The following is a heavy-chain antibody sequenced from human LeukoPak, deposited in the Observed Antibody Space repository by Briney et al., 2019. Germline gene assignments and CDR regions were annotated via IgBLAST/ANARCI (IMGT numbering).Heavy chain of an antibody. CDR3: AREGGGDIVVVPAAPTNYGMDV. D-gene: IGHD2-2*01. CDR1: GFTFSSYG. Sequence: GGSLRLSCAASGFTFSSYGMHWGRHAPGKGLEWVAVIWYDGSNKYYADSVKGRFTISRDNSKNTLYLQMNSLRAEDTAVYYCAREGGGDIVVVPAAPTNYGMDVWGQGTTVTVSS. CDR2: IWYDGSNK. V-gene: IGHV3-33*01. J-gene: IGHJ6*02.